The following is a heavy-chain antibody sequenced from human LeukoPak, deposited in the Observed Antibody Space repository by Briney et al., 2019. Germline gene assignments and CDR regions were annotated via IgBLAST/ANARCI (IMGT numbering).Heavy chain of an antibody. CDR1: GGSFSGYY. CDR3: ARKRIMITFGGVIGLYFGY. J-gene: IGHJ4*02. CDR2: INHSGST. V-gene: IGHV4-34*01. D-gene: IGHD3-16*02. Sequence: PSETLSLTCAVYGGSFSGYYWSWIRQPPGKGLEWIGEINHSGSTNYNPSLKSRVTISVDTSKNQFSLKLSSVTAADTAVYYCARKRIMITFGGVIGLYFGYWGQGTLVTVSS.